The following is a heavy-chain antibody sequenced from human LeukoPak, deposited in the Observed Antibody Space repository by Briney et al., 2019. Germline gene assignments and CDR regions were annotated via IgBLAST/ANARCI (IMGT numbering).Heavy chain of an antibody. CDR1: GGSISPYY. Sequence: SETLSLTCTVSGGSISPYYWSWIRQPPGKGLEWVGYIYYSGSTKYNPSLTSRVTISVDTSKNQFSLKLTSVTAADTAVYYCARYNILTASDYWGQGILVTVSS. D-gene: IGHD3-9*01. CDR3: ARYNILTASDY. V-gene: IGHV4-59*01. J-gene: IGHJ4*02. CDR2: IYYSGST.